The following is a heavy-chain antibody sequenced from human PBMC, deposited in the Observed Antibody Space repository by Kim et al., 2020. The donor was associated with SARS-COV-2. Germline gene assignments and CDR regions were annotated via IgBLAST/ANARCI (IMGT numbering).Heavy chain of an antibody. Sequence: GGSLRLSCAASGFTFSSYAMHWVRQAPGKGLEWVAVISYDGSNKYYADSVKGRFTISRDNSKNTLYLQMNSLRAEDTAVYYCARDPDDSSGSDPFDIWGQGTMVTVSS. J-gene: IGHJ3*02. V-gene: IGHV3-30-3*01. CDR2: ISYDGSNK. D-gene: IGHD3-22*01. CDR1: GFTFSSYA. CDR3: ARDPDDSSGSDPFDI.